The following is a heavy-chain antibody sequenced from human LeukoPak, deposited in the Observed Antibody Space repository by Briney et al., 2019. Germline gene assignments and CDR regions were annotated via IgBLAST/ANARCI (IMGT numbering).Heavy chain of an antibody. V-gene: IGHV4-4*02. CDR2: VNLQGST. Sequence: GSLRLSCAASGFSVSSNHMSWVRQPPGKGLEWIGEVNLQGSTNYNPSLMGRVAISVDMSENHISLQLTSVTAADTAVYYCAREGGPYRPLDYSGQGTLVTVSS. J-gene: IGHJ4*02. CDR1: GFSVSSNH. CDR3: AREGGPYRPLDY.